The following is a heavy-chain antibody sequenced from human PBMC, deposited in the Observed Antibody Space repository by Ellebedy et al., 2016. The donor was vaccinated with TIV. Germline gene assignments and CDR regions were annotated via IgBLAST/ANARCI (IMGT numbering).Heavy chain of an antibody. CDR1: GDSISSYS. CDR2: ISYSGSA. Sequence: SETLSLXXTVSGDSISSYSWSWIRQPPGWGLEWIGNISYSGSAKYNPSLSGRVTISLDTSKNQVSLRLTSVTAADTAVYYCARERTMYGLDVWGQGTSVTVSS. D-gene: IGHD1-1*01. V-gene: IGHV4-59*01. J-gene: IGHJ6*02. CDR3: ARERTMYGLDV.